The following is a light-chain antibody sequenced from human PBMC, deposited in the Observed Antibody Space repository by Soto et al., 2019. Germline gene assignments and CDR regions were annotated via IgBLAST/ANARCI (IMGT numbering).Light chain of an antibody. J-gene: IGKJ5*01. Sequence: EIVMTQSPATLSVSPGERATLSCRASQSVSSNLAWYQQKPGQAPRLLIYAASTRATGIPVRFSGSGSETEFTLTIRSLQSEDSALYYCQQYAGSPITFGQGTRLEIK. V-gene: IGKV3-15*01. CDR1: QSVSSN. CDR3: QQYAGSPIT. CDR2: AAS.